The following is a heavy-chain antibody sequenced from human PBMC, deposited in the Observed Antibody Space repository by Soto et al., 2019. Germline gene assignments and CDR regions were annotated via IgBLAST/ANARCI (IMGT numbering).Heavy chain of an antibody. Sequence: QVQLVQSGAEVKKPGASVKVSCKASGYTFNSYVLHWVRQAPGQRLEWMGWINAGNGKTKYSQKFQGRLTFARDTSASTAYMELSSLRSEDTAVYYCARDNVSGELHKGELEYWGQGTLVTVSS. CDR2: INAGNGKT. CDR1: GYTFNSYV. J-gene: IGHJ4*02. D-gene: IGHD1-26*01. V-gene: IGHV1-3*01. CDR3: ARDNVSGELHKGELEY.